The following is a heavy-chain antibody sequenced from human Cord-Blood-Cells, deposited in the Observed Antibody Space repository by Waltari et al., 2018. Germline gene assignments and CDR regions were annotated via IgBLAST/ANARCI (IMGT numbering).Heavy chain of an antibody. CDR1: GYTLTELS. J-gene: IGHJ3*02. CDR2: FDPEDGET. CDR3: ATSRYCSSTSCYAFDI. D-gene: IGHD2-2*01. V-gene: IGHV1-24*01. Sequence: QIQLVQSGAEVKKPGASVKVSCKVSGYTLTELSMHWVRQAPAKGLEWMGGFDPEDGETIYAQKFQGRVTMTEDTSTDTAYMELSSLRSEDTAVYYCATSRYCSSTSCYAFDIWGQGTMVTVSS.